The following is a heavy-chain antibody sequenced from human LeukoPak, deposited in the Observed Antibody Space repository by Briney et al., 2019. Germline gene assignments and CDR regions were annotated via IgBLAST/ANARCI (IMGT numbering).Heavy chain of an antibody. Sequence: PGGSLRLSCAASGFTFSNYEMNWVRQAPGKGLEWVSYIHSSGTSMYYADSVKGRFTISRDNAKNPLYLQMNSLRAEDTAVYYCAKGGYCSGGTCYLFNAFDLWGQGTMVPVSS. D-gene: IGHD2-15*01. CDR3: AKGGYCSGGTCYLFNAFDL. CDR1: GFTFSNYE. CDR2: IHSSGTSM. V-gene: IGHV3-48*03. J-gene: IGHJ3*01.